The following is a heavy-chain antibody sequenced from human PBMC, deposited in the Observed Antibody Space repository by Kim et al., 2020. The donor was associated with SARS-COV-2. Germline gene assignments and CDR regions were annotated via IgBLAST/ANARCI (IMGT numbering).Heavy chain of an antibody. V-gene: IGHV4-59*01. Sequence: SETLSLTCTVSGGSISSYYWSWIRQPPGKGLEWIGYIYYSGSTNYNPSLKSRVTISVDTSKNQFSLKLSSVTAADTAVYYCARDRRDGYNNDAFDIWGQGTMGTFSS. CDR2: IYYSGST. D-gene: IGHD4-4*01. CDR1: GGSISSYY. J-gene: IGHJ3*02. CDR3: ARDRRDGYNNDAFDI.